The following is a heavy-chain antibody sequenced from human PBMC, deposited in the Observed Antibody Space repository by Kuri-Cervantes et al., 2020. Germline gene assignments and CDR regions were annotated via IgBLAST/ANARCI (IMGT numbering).Heavy chain of an antibody. CDR1: GGSISSYY. J-gene: IGHJ4*02. CDR3: ARPKKNGLDKGTIVY. D-gene: IGHD2-8*01. Sequence: SETLSLTCTVSGGSISSYYWSWIRQPPGKGLEWIGYIYYSGSTNYNPSLKSRVTISVDTSKNQFSLKLSSVTAADTAVYYCARPKKNGLDKGTIVYWGQGTLVTVSS. CDR2: IYYSGST. V-gene: IGHV4-59*08.